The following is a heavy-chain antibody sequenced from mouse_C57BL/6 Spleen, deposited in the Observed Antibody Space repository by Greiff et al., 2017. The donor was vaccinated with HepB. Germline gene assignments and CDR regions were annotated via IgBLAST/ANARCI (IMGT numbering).Heavy chain of an antibody. J-gene: IGHJ4*01. Sequence: DVKLQESVAELVRPGASVKLSCTASGFNIKNTYMHWVKQRPEQGLEWIGRIDPANGNTKYAPKFQGKATITADTSSNTAYLQLSSLTSEDTAIYYCARGGITTVVRDAMDYWGQGTSVTVSS. CDR2: IDPANGNT. D-gene: IGHD1-1*01. V-gene: IGHV14-3*01. CDR1: GFNIKNTY. CDR3: ARGGITTVVRDAMDY.